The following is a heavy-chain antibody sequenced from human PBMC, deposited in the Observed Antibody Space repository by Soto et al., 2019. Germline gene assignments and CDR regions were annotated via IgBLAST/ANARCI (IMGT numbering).Heavy chain of an antibody. J-gene: IGHJ4*02. D-gene: IGHD1-26*01. CDR2: ISYDGSNK. Sequence: QVQLVESGGGVVQPGRSLRLSCAASGFTFSSYAMHWVRQAPGKGLEWVAVISYDGSNKYYADSVKGRFTISRDNSKNTLYLQMNSLRAEDMAVYYCARDMDGRVGATHFDYWGQGTLVTVSS. CDR1: GFTFSSYA. CDR3: ARDMDGRVGATHFDY. V-gene: IGHV3-30-3*01.